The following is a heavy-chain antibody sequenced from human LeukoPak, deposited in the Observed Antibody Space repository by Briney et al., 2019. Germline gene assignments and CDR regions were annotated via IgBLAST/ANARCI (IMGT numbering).Heavy chain of an antibody. J-gene: IGHJ5*02. CDR2: ISVYNGNT. V-gene: IGHV1-18*01. Sequence: ASVKVSCKASGYTFTSYRISWVRQAPGQGLEGMGWISVYNGNTNYEQKFQGRVTMTTDTSTSTAYMELRSLRSDDTAVYYCARDIWSGSGSYYNWFDPWGQGTLVTVSS. CDR3: ARDIWSGSGSYYNWFDP. D-gene: IGHD3-10*01. CDR1: GYTFTSYR.